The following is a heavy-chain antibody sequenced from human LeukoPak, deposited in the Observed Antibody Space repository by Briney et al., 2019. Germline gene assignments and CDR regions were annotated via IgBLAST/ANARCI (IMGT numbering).Heavy chain of an antibody. Sequence: SETLSLTCTVSGGSISSYYWSWIRQPPGKGLEWIGYIYYSGSTNYNPSLKSRVTISVDTSKNQFSLKLSSVTAADTAVYYCARDRAARRANDAFDIWGQGTMVTVSS. V-gene: IGHV4-59*12. D-gene: IGHD5-18*01. CDR2: IYYSGST. CDR3: ARDRAARRANDAFDI. CDR1: GGSISSYY. J-gene: IGHJ3*02.